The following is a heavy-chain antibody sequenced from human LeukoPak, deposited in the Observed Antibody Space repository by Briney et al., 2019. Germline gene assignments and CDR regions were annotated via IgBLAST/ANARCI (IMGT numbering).Heavy chain of an antibody. CDR1: GFTFSTYG. V-gene: IGHV3-33*01. D-gene: IGHD6-6*01. CDR2: IWSDQSHK. J-gene: IGHJ4*02. Sequence: GGSLRLSCAASGFTFSTYGMHWVRQAPGKGLEWVALIWSDQSHKYYADSVKGRFTISRDNSKSTLYLQMNSLSAEDTAVYYCAREQYSTSFDFWGQGTLVTVSS. CDR3: AREQYSTSFDF.